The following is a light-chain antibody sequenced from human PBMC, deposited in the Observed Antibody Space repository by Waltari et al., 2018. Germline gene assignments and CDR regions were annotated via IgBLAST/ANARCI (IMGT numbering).Light chain of an antibody. CDR2: GAS. V-gene: IGKV3-15*01. CDR3: QHYNNRPPYS. CDR1: QGISNN. J-gene: IGKJ2*03. Sequence: DIELTQSPATLSASPGERVTLSCRASQGISNNLVWYQHKPGQSPRLLIYGASARATGVPERFSGSGYRTEFTLTISSLQSEDFAVYYCQHYNNRPPYSFGQGTKLDIK.